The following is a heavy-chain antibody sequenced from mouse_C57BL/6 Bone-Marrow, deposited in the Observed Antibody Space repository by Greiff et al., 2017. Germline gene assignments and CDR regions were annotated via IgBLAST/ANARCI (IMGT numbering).Heavy chain of an antibody. V-gene: IGHV1-55*01. D-gene: IGHD1-1*01. CDR3: ARVPYYYGSRLYWYFDV. CDR1: GYTFTSYW. CDR2: IYPGSGST. Sequence: QVQLQQPGAELVKPGASVKMSCKASGYTFTSYWITWVKQRPGQGLEWIGDIYPGSGSTNYNEKFKSKATLTVDTSSSTAYMQLSSLTSEDSAVYYCARVPYYYGSRLYWYFDVWGTGTTATVSS. J-gene: IGHJ1*03.